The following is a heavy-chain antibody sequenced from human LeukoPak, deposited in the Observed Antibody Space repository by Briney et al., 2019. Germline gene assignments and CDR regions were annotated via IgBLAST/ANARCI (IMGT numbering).Heavy chain of an antibody. J-gene: IGHJ4*02. CDR1: GFTFGSNS. D-gene: IGHD6-19*01. V-gene: IGHV3-15*01. Sequence: GGSLRLSCAASGFTFGSNSMAWVRQAPGKGLEWVGRIKTKTDGGTPDYAAPAKGRFTISRDDSRNTLYLQMNSLKTEDTAVYYCTTYRVGEQWMIPNYWGQGTLVTVSS. CDR2: IKTKTDGGTP. CDR3: TTYRVGEQWMIPNY.